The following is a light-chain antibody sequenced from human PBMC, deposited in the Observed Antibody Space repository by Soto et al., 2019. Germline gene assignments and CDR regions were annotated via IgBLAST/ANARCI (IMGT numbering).Light chain of an antibody. CDR2: DVS. V-gene: IGLV2-14*01. J-gene: IGLJ3*02. CDR3: CSYTSSSTRV. Sequence: QSALTQPASVSGSPGQSIAISCTGTSSDIGDYNYVSWYQQHPGKAPKLMVYDVSNQPSGVSNRFSGSKSGNTASLTISGLQAEDEADYYCCSYTSSSTRVFGGGTKLTVL. CDR1: SSDIGDYNY.